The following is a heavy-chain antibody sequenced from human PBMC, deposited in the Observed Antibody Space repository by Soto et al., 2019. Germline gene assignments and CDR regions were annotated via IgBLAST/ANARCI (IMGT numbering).Heavy chain of an antibody. CDR1: GGSISSSNW. Sequence: PSETLSLTCAVSGGSISSSNWWSWVRQPPGKGLEWIGEIYHSGSTNYNPSLKSRVTISVDKSENQFSLKLSSVTAADTAVYYCARGSLIIGSPIDYWGQGTLVTVSS. V-gene: IGHV4-4*02. CDR2: IYHSGST. CDR3: ARGSLIIGSPIDY. J-gene: IGHJ4*02. D-gene: IGHD1-26*01.